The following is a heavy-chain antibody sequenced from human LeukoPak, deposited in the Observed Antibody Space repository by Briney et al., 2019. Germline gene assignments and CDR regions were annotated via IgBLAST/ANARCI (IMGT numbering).Heavy chain of an antibody. D-gene: IGHD6-19*01. CDR2: INHSGST. CDR1: GGSFSGYY. J-gene: IGHJ6*03. Sequence: SETLSLTCAVYGGSFSGYYWSWIRQPPGKGLEWIGEINHSGSTNYNPSLKSRVTVSVDTSKNQFSLKLTSVTAADTAVYYCAKVYPETWRVRSYYYLDVWGKGTSVTVSS. V-gene: IGHV4-34*01. CDR3: AKVYPETWRVRSYYYLDV.